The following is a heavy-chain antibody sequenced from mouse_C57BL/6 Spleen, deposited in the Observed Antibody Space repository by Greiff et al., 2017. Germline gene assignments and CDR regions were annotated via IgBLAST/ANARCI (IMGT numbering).Heavy chain of an antibody. CDR2: IYPGDGDT. CDR3: AKSMITTVLDY. V-gene: IGHV1-80*01. J-gene: IGHJ2*01. Sequence: VQGVESGAELVKPGASVKISCKASGYAFSSYWMNWVKQRPGKGLEWIGQIYPGDGDTNYNGKFKGKATLTADKSSSTAYMQLSSLTSEDSAVYFCAKSMITTVLDYWGQGTTLTVSS. D-gene: IGHD1-1*01. CDR1: GYAFSSYW.